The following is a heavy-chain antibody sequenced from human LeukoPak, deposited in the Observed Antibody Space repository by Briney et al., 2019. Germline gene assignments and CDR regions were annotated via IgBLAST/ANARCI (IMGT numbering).Heavy chain of an antibody. D-gene: IGHD2-15*01. Sequence: GGSLRLSCAASGFTFSSYSMNWVRQAPGKGLEWVSSISSRSSYRYYADSMKGRFTISRDNAKNSLYLQMNSLRAEDTAVYYCARATQYCSGGSCYDTWFDPWGQGTLVTVSS. V-gene: IGHV3-21*01. J-gene: IGHJ5*02. CDR2: ISSRSSYR. CDR1: GFTFSSYS. CDR3: ARATQYCSGGSCYDTWFDP.